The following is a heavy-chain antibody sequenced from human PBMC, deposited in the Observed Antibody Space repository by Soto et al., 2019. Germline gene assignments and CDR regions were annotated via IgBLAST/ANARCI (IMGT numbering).Heavy chain of an antibody. D-gene: IGHD2-2*01. CDR3: ARGGVPAAMSY. V-gene: IGHV3-74*01. CDR2: INSDGSNT. Sequence: EVQLVESGGGLVQAGGSMRLSCAASGLTFSSFWMHWVRQAPGEGLVWVSRINSDGSNTNYADSVKGRFTISRDNAKNTLYLQMNSLRAEDTAVYYCARGGVPAAMSYWGQGTLVTVSS. J-gene: IGHJ4*02. CDR1: GLTFSSFW.